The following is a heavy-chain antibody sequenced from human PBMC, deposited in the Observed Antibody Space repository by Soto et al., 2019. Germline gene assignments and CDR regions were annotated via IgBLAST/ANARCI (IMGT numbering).Heavy chain of an antibody. D-gene: IGHD3-9*01. CDR2: IYYSGST. J-gene: IGHJ3*02. CDR3: ARRMYYDILTGYYSAFDI. V-gene: IGHV4-39*01. CDR1: GGSISSSSYY. Sequence: SETLSLTCTVSGGSISSSSYYWGWIRQPPGKGLEWIGSIYYSGSTYYNPSLKSRVTISVDTSKNQFSLKLSSVTAADTAVYYCARRMYYDILTGYYSAFDIWGQGTMVTVSS.